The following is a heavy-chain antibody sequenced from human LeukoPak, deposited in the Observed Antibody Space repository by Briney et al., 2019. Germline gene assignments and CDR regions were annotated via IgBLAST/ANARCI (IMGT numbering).Heavy chain of an antibody. J-gene: IGHJ3*02. CDR1: GGSISSGSYY. CDR3: ARSSGYCSSTSCYFKTGAFDI. Sequence: SQTLSLTCTVSGGSISSGSYYWSRIRQPAGKGLEWIGRIYTSGSTNYNPSLKSRVTISVDTSKNQFSLKLSSVTAADTAVYYCARSSGYCSSTSCYFKTGAFDIWGQGTMVTVSS. V-gene: IGHV4-61*02. D-gene: IGHD2-2*01. CDR2: IYTSGST.